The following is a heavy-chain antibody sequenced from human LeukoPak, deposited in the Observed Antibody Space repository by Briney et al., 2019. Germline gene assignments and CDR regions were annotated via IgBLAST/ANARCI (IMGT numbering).Heavy chain of an antibody. J-gene: IGHJ4*02. D-gene: IGHD3-22*01. CDR3: ASLSAHDSSGWERDY. Sequence: SETLSLTCTVSGGSISSYYWSWIRQPAGKGLEWIGRIYTSGSTNYNPSLKSRVTMSVDTSKNQFSLKLSSVTAADTAVYYCASLSAHDSSGWERDYWGQGTLVTVSS. CDR2: IYTSGST. CDR1: GGSISSYY. V-gene: IGHV4-4*07.